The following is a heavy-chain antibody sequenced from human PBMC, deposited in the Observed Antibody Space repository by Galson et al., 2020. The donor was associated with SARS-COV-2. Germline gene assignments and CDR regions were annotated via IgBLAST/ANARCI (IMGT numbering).Heavy chain of an antibody. CDR1: GDSISSGGYY. CDR2: IFYSRNTYYNPWTT. D-gene: IGHD2-15*01. V-gene: IGHV4-39*01. Sequence: SETLSLTCTVSGDSISSGGYYWGWIRQPPGKGLEWIVTIFYSRNTYYNPWTTYYNPSLKSRVTMSVDTSKNLLSLRLNSVTAADTAVYYCARGVGDPGWWYAFDTWGQGTLVTVSS. J-gene: IGHJ3*02. CDR3: ARGVGDPGWWYAFDT.